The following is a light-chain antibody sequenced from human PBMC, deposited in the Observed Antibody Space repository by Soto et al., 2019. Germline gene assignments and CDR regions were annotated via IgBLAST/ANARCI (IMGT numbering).Light chain of an antibody. V-gene: IGKV3-15*01. CDR2: GAS. CDR1: QSVSSN. Sequence: IVLTQSPATLSVSPGERATLSCRASQSVSSNLAWYQQKPGQAPRLLIYGASTRATGIPGRFSGSGSGTEFTLTISSLQSEDFAVYCCQQYNYWPLTFGGGTKVEIK. J-gene: IGKJ4*01. CDR3: QQYNYWPLT.